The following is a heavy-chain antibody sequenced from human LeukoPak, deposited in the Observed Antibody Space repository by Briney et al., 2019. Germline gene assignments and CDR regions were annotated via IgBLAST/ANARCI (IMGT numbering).Heavy chain of an antibody. D-gene: IGHD6-19*01. CDR3: VRGTSDWRGVDY. J-gene: IGHJ4*02. Sequence: GGSLRLSCAASGFTFSSYWMHWVRQAPGKGLVWVTNISPNGETTNYADSVKGRFTISRDSAKNTLYLEMNSLRAEDTAVYYCVRGTSDWRGVDYWGQGTLVNVSS. CDR1: GFTFSSYW. V-gene: IGHV3-74*01. CDR2: ISPNGETT.